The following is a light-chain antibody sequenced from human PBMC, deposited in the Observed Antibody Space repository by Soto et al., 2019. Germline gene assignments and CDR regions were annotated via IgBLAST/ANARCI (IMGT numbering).Light chain of an antibody. CDR2: AAS. V-gene: IGKV1-16*01. J-gene: IGKJ5*01. CDR3: QHYNGYPQI. CDR1: QGISSS. Sequence: DIQMTQSPSSLSASLVDRVAIXSRASQGISSSLAWFQQKPGKAPKTLIYAASSLHSGVPSRFSGSGSGTDFTLTISSLQPEDFATYYCQHYNGYPQIFGQGTRLEIK.